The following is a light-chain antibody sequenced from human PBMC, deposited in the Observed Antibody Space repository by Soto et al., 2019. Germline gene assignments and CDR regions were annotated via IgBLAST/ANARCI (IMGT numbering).Light chain of an antibody. CDR3: MQVLQTPLT. J-gene: IGKJ4*01. V-gene: IGKV2-28*01. Sequence: DIVMTQSPLSLPVTPGEPASISCRSSQSLLYSNGYNYVDWYLQKPGQPPQLLIFLASSRASGVPDRFNGSGSGTDFTLRITTVDAEDVGVYYCMQVLQTPLTFGGGTKLEIK. CDR2: LAS. CDR1: QSLLYSNGYNY.